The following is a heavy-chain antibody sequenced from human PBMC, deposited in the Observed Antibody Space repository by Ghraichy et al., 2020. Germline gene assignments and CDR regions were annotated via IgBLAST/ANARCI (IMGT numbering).Heavy chain of an antibody. CDR1: GASFSGYC. Sequence: SETMSLTCTVYGASFSGYCWSWIRQPPGKGLESIGEINNSGNTNYNPSLKSRVTISVDTSKNQFSLKLASVTAADTAVYYCAKGGSPRVYYYYGLDVWGLGTTVTVSS. CDR2: INNSGNT. V-gene: IGHV4-34*01. J-gene: IGHJ6*02. D-gene: IGHD3-10*01. CDR3: AKGGSPRVYYYYGLDV.